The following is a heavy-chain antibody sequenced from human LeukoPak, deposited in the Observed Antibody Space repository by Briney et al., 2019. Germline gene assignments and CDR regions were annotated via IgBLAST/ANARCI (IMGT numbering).Heavy chain of an antibody. D-gene: IGHD3-22*01. CDR1: GGSISRYY. CDR2: VYYSGST. Sequence: PSETLSLTCTVSGGSISRYYWNWIRQPPGKGLEWIGYVYYSGSTNYNPSLESRVTISMDTSKSQFSLKLSSVTAADTSVYYCAKNERYYDSSGYYNLFDPWGQGTLVTVSS. J-gene: IGHJ5*02. CDR3: AKNERYYDSSGYYNLFDP. V-gene: IGHV4-59*12.